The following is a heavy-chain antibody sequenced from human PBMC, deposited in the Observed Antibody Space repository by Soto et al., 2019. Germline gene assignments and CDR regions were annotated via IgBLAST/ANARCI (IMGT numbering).Heavy chain of an antibody. V-gene: IGHV3-7*01. CDR3: ARGSELRFLEWFLFDY. CDR2: IKQEGSEK. CDR1: GFTFSSYW. Sequence: GGSLRLSCAASGFTFSSYWMSWVRQAPGKGLEWVANIKQEGSEKYYVDSVKGRFTISRDNDKNSLYMQMNSLRAEDTAVYYCARGSELRFLEWFLFDYWGQGTLVTVSS. J-gene: IGHJ4*02. D-gene: IGHD3-3*01.